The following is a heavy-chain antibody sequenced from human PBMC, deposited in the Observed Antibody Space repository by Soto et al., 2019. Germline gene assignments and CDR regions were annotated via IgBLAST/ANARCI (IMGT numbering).Heavy chain of an antibody. J-gene: IGHJ4*02. CDR2: IYPGDSDT. V-gene: IGHV5-51*01. Sequence: GESLKISCNGSGYSFTIYWIGWVRQMPGKGLEWMGIIYPGDSDTRYSPSFQGQVTISVDKSISTAYLQWSSLKASDTAMYYCARQPDYNILTGYFYYFDYWGQGTLVTVSS. D-gene: IGHD3-9*01. CDR3: ARQPDYNILTGYFYYFDY. CDR1: GYSFTIYW.